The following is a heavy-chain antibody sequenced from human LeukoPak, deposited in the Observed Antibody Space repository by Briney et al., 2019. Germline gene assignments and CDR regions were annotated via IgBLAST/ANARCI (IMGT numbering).Heavy chain of an antibody. CDR1: GFTVSSNY. Sequence: GGSLRLSCVASGFTVSSNYMNWVRQAPGKGLEGVSVIYSGGKTYYADSVKGRFTISRDNSKNTLYLHMNRLRAEDTAVYYCARLYSWNYFDYWGQGTLVTVSS. CDR3: ARLYSWNYFDY. J-gene: IGHJ4*02. CDR2: IYSGGKT. V-gene: IGHV3-53*01. D-gene: IGHD1-26*01.